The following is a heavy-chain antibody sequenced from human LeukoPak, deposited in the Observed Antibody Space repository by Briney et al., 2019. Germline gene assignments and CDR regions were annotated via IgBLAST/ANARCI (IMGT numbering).Heavy chain of an antibody. J-gene: IGHJ4*02. V-gene: IGHV1-24*01. CDR1: GYTLTELS. Sequence: ASVKVSCKVSGYTLTELSMHWVRQAPGKGLEWMGGFDPEDGATIYDQNFQGRVTMTEDTSTDTAYMELSSLRSEDTAVYYCASDSSGHGVEFDYWGQGTLVTVSS. CDR3: ASDSSGHGVEFDY. CDR2: FDPEDGAT. D-gene: IGHD2-8*01.